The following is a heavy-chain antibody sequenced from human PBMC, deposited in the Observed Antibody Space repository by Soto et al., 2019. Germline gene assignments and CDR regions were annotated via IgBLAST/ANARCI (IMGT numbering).Heavy chain of an antibody. CDR1: GFTFSNAW. J-gene: IGHJ4*02. D-gene: IGHD6-19*01. CDR3: RTQWLD. CDR2: IKKQADGGTT. Sequence: EVQLVESGGGLVKPGGSLRLSCAASGFTFSNAWMSWVRQAPGKGLEWVGLIKKQADGGTTEYAAPLKGRFTISRDDSENTLYLQMSSLQTKDTAVYYCRTQWLDWGQGTLVTVSS. V-gene: IGHV3-15*01.